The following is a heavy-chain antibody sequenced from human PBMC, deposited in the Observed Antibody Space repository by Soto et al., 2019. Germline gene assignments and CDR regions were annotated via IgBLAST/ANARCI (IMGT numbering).Heavy chain of an antibody. J-gene: IGHJ6*02. V-gene: IGHV3-23*01. Sequence: PGGSLRLSCAASGFRFSTYDMSWVRQAPGKGLEWVSVMSGSGSGTYYADSVKGRFTISRDNSKNTLYLQMNSLRAEDTAVYYCVRQAKLNTVTEHVGYYYGLDVCGQGPTVTVYS. CDR3: VRQAKLNTVTEHVGYYYGLDV. CDR1: GFRFSTYD. D-gene: IGHD4-4*01. CDR2: MSGSGSGT.